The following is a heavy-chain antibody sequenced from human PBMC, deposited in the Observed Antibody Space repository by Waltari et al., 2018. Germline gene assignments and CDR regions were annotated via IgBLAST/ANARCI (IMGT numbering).Heavy chain of an antibody. Sequence: QVQLVQSGAEVKKPGSSVKVSCKASGGTFSSYAISWVRQAPGQGLEWMGGIIPILGIANYAQKVQGRVTITADKSTSTAYMELSSLRSEDTAVYYCARVHCSGGSCYPADFDYWGQGTLVTVSS. CDR1: GGTFSSYA. V-gene: IGHV1-69*10. CDR2: IIPILGIA. CDR3: ARVHCSGGSCYPADFDY. D-gene: IGHD2-15*01. J-gene: IGHJ4*02.